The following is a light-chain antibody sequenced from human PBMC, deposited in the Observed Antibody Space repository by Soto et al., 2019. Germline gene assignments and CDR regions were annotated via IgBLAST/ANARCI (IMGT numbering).Light chain of an antibody. Sequence: TQMTQAPSTLSASVGDRVTITCRASRGISSWLAWFQQKPGKAPKLLIYDASTLESGVPSRFSGSGSGTEFTLTITSLQPDDFATYFCQQYDSYSLTFGPGTKVDIK. J-gene: IGKJ3*01. CDR2: DAS. V-gene: IGKV1-5*01. CDR3: QQYDSYSLT. CDR1: RGISSW.